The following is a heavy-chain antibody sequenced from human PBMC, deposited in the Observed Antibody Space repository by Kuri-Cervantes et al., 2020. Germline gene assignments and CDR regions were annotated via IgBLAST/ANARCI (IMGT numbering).Heavy chain of an antibody. D-gene: IGHD3-16*01. Sequence: SCTVSGGSISSGDYYWSWIRQPPGKGLEWIGYIYYSGSTYYNPSLKSRVTISVDTSKNQFSLKLSSVTAADTAVYYCARIYYVGKPTTTLDYWGQGTLVTVSS. CDR2: IYYSGST. CDR1: GGSISSGDYY. J-gene: IGHJ4*02. CDR3: ARIYYVGKPTTTLDY. V-gene: IGHV4-30-4*01.